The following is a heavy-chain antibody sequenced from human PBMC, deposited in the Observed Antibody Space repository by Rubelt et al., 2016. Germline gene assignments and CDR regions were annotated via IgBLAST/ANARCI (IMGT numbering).Heavy chain of an antibody. V-gene: IGHV3-7*05. D-gene: IGHD2-15*01. Sequence: EVQLLESGGGLVQPGGSLRLSCAASGFTSSSYWMTWVRQAPGKGLEWVANIKEDGSEKYYVDSVKGRSTISRDNAKNSLYLQMNSLRAEDTAVYYCARVVGATTDYWGQGTLVTVSS. J-gene: IGHJ4*02. CDR2: IKEDGSEK. CDR3: ARVVGATTDY. CDR1: GFTSSSYW.